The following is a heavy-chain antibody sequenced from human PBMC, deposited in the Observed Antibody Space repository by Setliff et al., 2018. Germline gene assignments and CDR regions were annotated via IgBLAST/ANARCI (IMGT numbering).Heavy chain of an antibody. CDR2: INAGNGNT. CDR1: GYTFTSYA. V-gene: IGHV1-3*01. Sequence: ASVKVSCKASGYTFTSYAMHWVRQAPGQRLEWMGWINAGNGNTKYSQKFQGRVTMTTDTSTSTAYMELSSLRSEDTAVYYCASNYDIHLYNWFDPWGQGTLVTVSS. J-gene: IGHJ5*02. CDR3: ASNYDIHLYNWFDP. D-gene: IGHD3-9*01.